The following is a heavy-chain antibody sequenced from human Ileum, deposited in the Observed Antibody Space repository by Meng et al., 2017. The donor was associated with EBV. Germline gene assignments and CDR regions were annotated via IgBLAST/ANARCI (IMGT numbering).Heavy chain of an antibody. CDR1: GVCLSGCNW. J-gene: IGHJ4*02. D-gene: IGHD3-16*01. CDR3: ARDFGPHQLWY. CDR2: IYHSGST. V-gene: IGHV4-4*02. Sequence: SSAGLVTPSGPLCLPCVVSGVCLSGCNWLSWVRQPPGEGLEWIGEIYHSGSTNYNPSLKSRVTISVDKSKNQFSLKLSSVTAADTAVYYCARDFGPHQLWYWGQGTLVTVSS.